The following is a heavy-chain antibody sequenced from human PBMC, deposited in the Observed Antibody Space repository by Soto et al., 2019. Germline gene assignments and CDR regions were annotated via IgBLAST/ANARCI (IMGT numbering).Heavy chain of an antibody. CDR1: GGSFSGYY. CDR2: INHSGST. J-gene: IGHJ1*01. Sequence: SETLSLTCAGYGGSFSGYYWSWIRQPPGKGLEWIGEINHSGSTNYNPSLKSRVTISVDTSKNQFSLKLSSVTAADTAVYYCARRPAGRAPPLPHWGQVPFVTVS. CDR3: ARRPAGRAPPLPH. D-gene: IGHD6-13*01. V-gene: IGHV4-34*01.